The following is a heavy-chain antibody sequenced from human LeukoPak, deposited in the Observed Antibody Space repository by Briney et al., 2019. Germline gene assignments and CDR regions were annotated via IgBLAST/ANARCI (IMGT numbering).Heavy chain of an antibody. Sequence: SETLSLTCAVNGGSFSGYYWSWIRQPPGKGLEWIGEINHSGSTNYNPSLKSRVTISVDTSKNQFSLKLSSVTAADTAVYYCARGDDSSGYSTFDIWGQGTMVTVSS. J-gene: IGHJ3*02. V-gene: IGHV4-34*01. CDR1: GGSFSGYY. CDR3: ARGDDSSGYSTFDI. D-gene: IGHD3-22*01. CDR2: INHSGST.